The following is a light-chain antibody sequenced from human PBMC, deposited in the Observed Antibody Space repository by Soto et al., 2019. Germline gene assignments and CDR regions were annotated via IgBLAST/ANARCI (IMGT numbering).Light chain of an antibody. CDR2: GNT. J-gene: IGLJ3*02. Sequence: QSVLTQPPSVSGAPGQRVTISCTASSSNIGAGYDVHWYQQLPGTAPKLLIYGNTNRPSGVPDRFSGSKSGTSASLAITGLQAEDEADYYCQCYDSSLSAGVFGGGTKLAVL. CDR1: SSNIGAGYD. V-gene: IGLV1-40*01. CDR3: QCYDSSLSAGV.